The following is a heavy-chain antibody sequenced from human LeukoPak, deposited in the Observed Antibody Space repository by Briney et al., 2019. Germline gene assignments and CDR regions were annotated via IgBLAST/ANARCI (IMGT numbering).Heavy chain of an antibody. CDR3: AKDGVVVPAAWRDAFDI. CDR2: ISGSGGST. V-gene: IGHV3-23*01. J-gene: IGHJ3*02. CDR1: GFTFSSYA. D-gene: IGHD2-2*01. Sequence: GGSLRLSCAASGFTFSSYAMSWVRQAPGKGLEWVSAISGSGGSTYYADSVKGRFTISRDNSKNTLYLQMNSLRAEDTAVYYCAKDGVVVPAAWRDAFDIWGQGTMVTVSS.